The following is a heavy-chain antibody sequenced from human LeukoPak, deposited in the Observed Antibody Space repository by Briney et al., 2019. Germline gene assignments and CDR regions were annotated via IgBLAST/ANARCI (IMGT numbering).Heavy chain of an antibody. CDR1: GFSLSISGVG. V-gene: IGHV2-5*02. J-gene: IGHJ3*02. CDR3: AHRSHLHAFDI. CDR2: IYWDDDK. Sequence: SGPTLVNPTQPLTLTCTFSGFSLSISGVGVGWIRQPPEKALEWLALIYWDDDKRYSPSLKSRLTITKDTSKNQVVLTMTNMDPVDTATYYCAHRSHLHAFDIWGQGTMVTVSS.